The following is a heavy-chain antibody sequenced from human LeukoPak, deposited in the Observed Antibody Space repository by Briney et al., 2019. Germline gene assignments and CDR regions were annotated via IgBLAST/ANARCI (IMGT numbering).Heavy chain of an antibody. Sequence: SRTLSLTCDISGDSVSSNSAAGNWIRQSPSRGLEWLGRTYYRSEWYNDYSVSVKGRIIINPDTSKNQFSLQLNSVTPEDTAVYYCVRGGHYGSGSLYSTQISVFDYWGQGTLVTVSS. D-gene: IGHD3-10*01. CDR1: GDSVSSNSAA. CDR2: TYYRSEWYN. J-gene: IGHJ4*02. V-gene: IGHV6-1*01. CDR3: VRGGHYGSGSLYSTQISVFDY.